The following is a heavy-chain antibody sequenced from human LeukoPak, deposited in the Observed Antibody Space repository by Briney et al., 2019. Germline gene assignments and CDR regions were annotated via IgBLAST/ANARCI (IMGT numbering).Heavy chain of an antibody. CDR2: ISSSGSTI. J-gene: IGHJ4*02. CDR1: GYSISSGYY. V-gene: IGHV3-11*04. D-gene: IGHD2/OR15-2a*01. Sequence: PSETLSLTCTVSGYSISSGYYWGWIRQAPGKGLEWVSYISSSGSTIYYADSVKGRFTISRDNAKNSLYLQMNSLRAEDTAVYYCARDPLLPGYFDYWGQGTLVTVSS. CDR3: ARDPLLPGYFDY.